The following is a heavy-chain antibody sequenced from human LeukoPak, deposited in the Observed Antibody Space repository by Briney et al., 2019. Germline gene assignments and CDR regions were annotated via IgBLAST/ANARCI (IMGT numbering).Heavy chain of an antibody. Sequence: ASVKVSCKASGGTFSSYAISWVRQSPGQGLEWMGGIIPIFGTANYAQKFQGRVTITTDESTSTAYMELSSLRSEDTAVYYCARGDIVVVPAAQPYDAFDIWGQGTMVTVSS. CDR2: IIPIFGTA. V-gene: IGHV1-69*05. CDR3: ARGDIVVVPAAQPYDAFDI. J-gene: IGHJ3*02. CDR1: GGTFSSYA. D-gene: IGHD2-2*01.